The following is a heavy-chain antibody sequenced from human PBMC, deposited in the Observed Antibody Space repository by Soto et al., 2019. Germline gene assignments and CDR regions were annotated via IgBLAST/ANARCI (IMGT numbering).Heavy chain of an antibody. Sequence: QVQLVESGGGVVQPGRSLRLSCAASGFTFSSYAMHWVRQAPGKGLEWVAVISYDGSNKYYADSVKGRFTISRDNSKNTLYLEMNGLRAENRAVYYCAGVRRGYDSSGPLDYWGHGTLVTVSS. CDR1: GFTFSSYA. D-gene: IGHD3-22*01. V-gene: IGHV3-30-3*01. CDR3: AGVRRGYDSSGPLDY. CDR2: ISYDGSNK. J-gene: IGHJ4*01.